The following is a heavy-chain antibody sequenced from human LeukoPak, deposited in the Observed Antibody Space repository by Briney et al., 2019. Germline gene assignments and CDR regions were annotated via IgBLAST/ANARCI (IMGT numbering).Heavy chain of an antibody. CDR1: GFTFSIYA. CDR3: SRLIRLGLGTYHIDY. CDR2: IRVRNLGGPT. V-gene: IGHV3-49*04. D-gene: IGHD3-10*01. Sequence: GGSLRLSCAASGFTFSIYAMSWVRQPPGKGLEWVGFIRVRNLGGPTEFAASVKGRFTISRDDSESIDYLQVNSLITEDTAMYYCSRLIRLGLGTYHIDYWVQGTLVTVSS. J-gene: IGHJ4*02.